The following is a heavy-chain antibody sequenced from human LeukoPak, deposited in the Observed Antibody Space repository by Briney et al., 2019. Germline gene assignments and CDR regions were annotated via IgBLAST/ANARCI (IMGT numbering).Heavy chain of an antibody. CDR3: AKHIVVVPAAIAY. D-gene: IGHD2-2*01. J-gene: IGHJ4*02. Sequence: GGSLRLSCAASGFSLSDYGMHWVRQAPGKGLEWVAVIWYDGSNKNYADSVKGRFTVSRDNSKNTLYLQMNSLRAEDTAVYYCAKHIVVVPAAIAYWGQGTLVTVSS. CDR1: GFSLSDYG. CDR2: IWYDGSNK. V-gene: IGHV3-33*06.